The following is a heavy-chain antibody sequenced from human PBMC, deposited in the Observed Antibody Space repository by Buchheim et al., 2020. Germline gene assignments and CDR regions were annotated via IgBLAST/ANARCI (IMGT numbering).Heavy chain of an antibody. V-gene: IGHV3-23*01. J-gene: IGHJ4*02. CDR2: ISGSGGST. CDR1: GFTFSSYA. D-gene: IGHD3-3*01. Sequence: EVQLLESGGGLVQPGGSLRLSCAASGFTFSSYAMSWVRQAPGKGLEWVSAISGSGGSTYYADSVKGRFTISRDNSKNTLYLQMNSLRAEDTAVYYCAKFRAYYDFWSGYYTREEVAAIFDYWGQGTL. CDR3: AKFRAYYDFWSGYYTREEVAAIFDY.